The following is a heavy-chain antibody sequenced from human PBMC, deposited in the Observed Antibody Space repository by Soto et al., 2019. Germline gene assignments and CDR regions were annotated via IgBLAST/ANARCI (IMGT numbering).Heavy chain of an antibody. Sequence: EMLSVRCGVEWEYIRDYCWTWISQSPGKGLEWIGDINHSGSTNYNPSLKSRVTISVDTSKSQFSLKLTSVTAADTAVYYCARGDTPSGSFSYWGQGTQVTVSS. CDR2: INHSGST. CDR1: WEYIRDYC. V-gene: IGHV4-34*01. CDR3: ARGDTPSGSFSY. J-gene: IGHJ4*02. D-gene: IGHD2-15*01.